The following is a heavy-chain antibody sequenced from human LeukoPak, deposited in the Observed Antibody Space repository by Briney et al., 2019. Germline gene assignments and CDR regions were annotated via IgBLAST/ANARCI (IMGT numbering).Heavy chain of an antibody. Sequence: GGSLRLSCVASGFTVSDNYMSWVRQAPGKGLVWVSRINTDGSSTSYADSVKGRFTISRDNAKNTLYLQMNSLRAEDTAVYYCARDSSGWSPDFDYWGQGTLVTVSS. D-gene: IGHD6-19*01. V-gene: IGHV3-74*01. CDR2: INTDGSST. CDR3: ARDSSGWSPDFDY. J-gene: IGHJ4*02. CDR1: GFTVSDNY.